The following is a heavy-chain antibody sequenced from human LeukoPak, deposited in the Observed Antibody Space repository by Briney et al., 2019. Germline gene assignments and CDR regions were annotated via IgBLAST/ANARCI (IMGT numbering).Heavy chain of an antibody. CDR1: GGSISSYY. Sequence: SEALSLTCTVSGGSISSYYWSWIRQPAGKGLEWIGRIYTSGSTNYNPSLKSRVTMSVDTSKNQFSLKLSSVTAADTAVYHCARDPGDILTGYYRYYYYYMDVWGKGTTVTVSS. CDR3: ARDPGDILTGYYRYYYYYMDV. D-gene: IGHD3-9*01. J-gene: IGHJ6*03. CDR2: IYTSGST. V-gene: IGHV4-4*07.